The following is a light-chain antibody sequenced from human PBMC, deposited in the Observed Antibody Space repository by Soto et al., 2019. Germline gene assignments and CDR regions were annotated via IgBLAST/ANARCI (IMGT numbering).Light chain of an antibody. CDR1: RNDSGTYNL. CDR2: EGN. V-gene: IGLV2-23*01. Sequence: QSALTQPASVSESPGQSISISCGGGRNDSGTYNLVSWYQQHPGKAPKLIIYEGNKRPSGVSNRFSGSRSGNTASLTISGLQAEDEADYYCCSYTDGSSLLFGGGTKLTVL. CDR3: CSYTDGSSLL. J-gene: IGLJ3*02.